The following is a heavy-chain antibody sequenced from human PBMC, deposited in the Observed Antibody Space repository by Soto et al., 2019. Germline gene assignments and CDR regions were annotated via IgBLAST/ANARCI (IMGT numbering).Heavy chain of an antibody. CDR3: ARLGQAPKTKYSSGWYSYFDY. CDR1: GGSISSSSYY. Sequence: SETLSLTCTVSGGSISSSSYYWGWIRQPPGKWLEWIGSIYYSGSTYYNPSLKSRVTISVDTSKNQFSLKLSSVTAADTAVYYCARLGQAPKTKYSSGWYSYFDYWGQGTLVTVYS. J-gene: IGHJ4*02. V-gene: IGHV4-39*01. D-gene: IGHD6-19*01. CDR2: IYYSGST.